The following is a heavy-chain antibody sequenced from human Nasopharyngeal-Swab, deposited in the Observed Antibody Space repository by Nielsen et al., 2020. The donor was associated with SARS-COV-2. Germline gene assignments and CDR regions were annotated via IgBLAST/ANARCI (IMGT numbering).Heavy chain of an antibody. CDR2: MNPNSGNT. V-gene: IGHV1-8*01. CDR1: GYTFTSYY. Sequence: ASVKVSCKASGYTFTSYYINWVRQATGQGLEWMGWMNPNSGNTGYAQKFQGRVTMTRNTSISTAYMELSSLRSEDTAVYYCARAGGGYGDEIYYYYGMDVWGQGTTVTVSS. D-gene: IGHD4-17*01. CDR3: ARAGGGYGDEIYYYYGMDV. J-gene: IGHJ6*02.